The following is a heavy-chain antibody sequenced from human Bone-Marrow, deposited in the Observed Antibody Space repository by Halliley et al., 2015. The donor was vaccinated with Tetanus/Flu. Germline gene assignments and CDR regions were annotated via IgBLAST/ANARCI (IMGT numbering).Heavy chain of an antibody. V-gene: IGHV3-23*01. J-gene: IGHJ3*01. CDR3: ATGPYGSGTYDDPLSV. Sequence: ISASGGRTFNADSAKGRFTISRDNSKNTLFLHLDSLRAEDTALFYCATGPYGSGTYDDPLSVWGQGTLVSVSS. CDR2: ISASGGRT. D-gene: IGHD3-10*01.